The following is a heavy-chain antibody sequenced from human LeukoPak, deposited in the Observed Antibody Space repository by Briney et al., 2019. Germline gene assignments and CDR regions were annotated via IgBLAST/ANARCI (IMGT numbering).Heavy chain of an antibody. CDR1: GFTISSYW. CDR3: ARVIWFGYNWFVP. J-gene: IGHJ5*02. V-gene: IGHV3-7*01. Sequence: GGSLRLSCAASGFTISSYWMSWVRQAPGKGLEWVANIKQDGGAKYYVDSVKGRFTISRDNAKNSLYLQMNSPRAEDTAVYYCARVIWFGYNWFVPWGQGTLVPVSS. CDR2: IKQDGGAK. D-gene: IGHD3-10*01.